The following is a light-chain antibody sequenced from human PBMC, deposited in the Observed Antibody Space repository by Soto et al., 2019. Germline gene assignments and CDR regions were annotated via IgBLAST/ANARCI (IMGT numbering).Light chain of an antibody. CDR1: LPVSSN. V-gene: IGKV3-15*01. CDR3: QQYNNLPYT. CDR2: RVS. Sequence: EIVMTQSPATLSVSPGESATLSCRASLPVSSNLAWYRQIPGQAPTLLIYRVSTRATDIPARFSGSGSGTEFTLTFCILQSEDFAVYYCQQYNNLPYTFGPGTKLEF. J-gene: IGKJ2*01.